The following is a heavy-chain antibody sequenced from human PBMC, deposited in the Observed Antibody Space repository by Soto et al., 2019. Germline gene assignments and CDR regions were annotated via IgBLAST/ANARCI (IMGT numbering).Heavy chain of an antibody. D-gene: IGHD6-19*01. CDR1: GGSFSGYY. CDR2: INHSGST. Sequence: QVQLQQWGAGLLKPSETLSLTCAVYGGSFSGYYWSWIRQPPGKGLEWIGEINHSGSTNYNPSLKSRVTISVDTSKNQVSLELSSVTGADTAVYYCARGVWGRDSSGRTSWDYAEYFQHWGQGTLVTVSS. CDR3: ARGVWGRDSSGRTSWDYAEYFQH. J-gene: IGHJ1*01. V-gene: IGHV4-34*01.